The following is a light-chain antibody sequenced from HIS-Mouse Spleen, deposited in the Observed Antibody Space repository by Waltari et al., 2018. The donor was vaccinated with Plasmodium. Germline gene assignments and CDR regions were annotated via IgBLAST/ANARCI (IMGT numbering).Light chain of an antibody. V-gene: IGLV3-10*01. CDR2: EDS. J-gene: IGLJ3*02. CDR3: YSTDSSGNHRV. CDR1: ALPTKY. Sequence: SYELTQPPSVSVSPGQTARITCSGAALPTKYAYLYQQKSGQAPVLGIYEDSKRPSGIPERFSGSSSGTMATLTISGAQVEDEADYYCYSTDSSGNHRVFGGGTKLTVL.